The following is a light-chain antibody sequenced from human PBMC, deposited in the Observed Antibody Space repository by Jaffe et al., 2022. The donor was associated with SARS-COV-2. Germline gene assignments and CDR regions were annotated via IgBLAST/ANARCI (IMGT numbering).Light chain of an antibody. J-gene: IGLJ3*02. V-gene: IGLV3-1*01. Sequence: SYELTQPPSVSVSPGQTASITCSGDKLGDKYACWYQQKPGQSPVLVIYQDTKRPSGIPERFSGSNSGNTATLTISGTQAMDEADYYCQACDSSTPWVFGGGTKLTVL. CDR3: QACDSSTPWV. CDR1: KLGDKY. CDR2: QDT.